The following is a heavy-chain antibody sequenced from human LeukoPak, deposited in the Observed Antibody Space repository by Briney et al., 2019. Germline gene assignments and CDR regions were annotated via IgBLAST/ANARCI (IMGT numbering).Heavy chain of an antibody. V-gene: IGHV3-73*01. CDR2: IRSKANSYAT. D-gene: IGHD2-2*02. CDR3: ARGRVCSSTSCYMDHKRNNWFDP. Sequence: PGGSLRLSCAASGFTFSGSAMHWVRQASGKGLEWVGRIRSKANSYATAYAASVKGRFTISRDDSKNTAYLQMNSLRAEDTAVYYCARGRVCSSTSCYMDHKRNNWFDPWGQGTLVTVSS. CDR1: GFTFSGSA. J-gene: IGHJ5*02.